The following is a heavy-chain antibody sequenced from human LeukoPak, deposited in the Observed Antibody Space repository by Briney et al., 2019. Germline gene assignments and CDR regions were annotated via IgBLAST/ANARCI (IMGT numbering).Heavy chain of an antibody. J-gene: IGHJ4*02. CDR2: ITSSVAAT. V-gene: IGHV3-23*01. D-gene: IGHD3-22*01. Sequence: GGSLRLSCAASGFTFSSYAMSWVRQAPGKGLEWVSSITSSVAATYYADSVKGRFTFSRYNSANTLYLQMNSLRAEDTAVYYCAKDRPNYYGSNGHYYKLNGDCWGQGTLVTVSS. CDR1: GFTFSSYA. CDR3: AKDRPNYYGSNGHYYKLNGDC.